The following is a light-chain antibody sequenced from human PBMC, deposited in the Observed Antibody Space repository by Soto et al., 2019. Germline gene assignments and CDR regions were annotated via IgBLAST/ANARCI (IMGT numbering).Light chain of an antibody. Sequence: DIQLTQSPSFLSASVGDRVTMTCRASLGISGYLAWYQQKPGKVPRLLIYSASSLQSGVPSRFSGGGAGTEFTLTISSLQPEDFATYYCQQTSAFPRTFGQGTKVDVK. CDR2: SAS. J-gene: IGKJ1*01. CDR1: LGISGY. CDR3: QQTSAFPRT. V-gene: IGKV1-9*01.